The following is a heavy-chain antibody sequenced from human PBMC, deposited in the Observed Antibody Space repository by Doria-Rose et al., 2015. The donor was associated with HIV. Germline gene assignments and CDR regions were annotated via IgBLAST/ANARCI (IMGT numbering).Heavy chain of an antibody. CDR2: ICHAGST. J-gene: IGHJ4*02. D-gene: IGHD1-26*01. CDR3: ARVLSGTYDY. Sequence: LQESGPGLVKPSETLSLTCSVSGGSISHYYWSWIRQPPGKGLEYIGDICHAGSTKYSPSLKSLVSRSIDTSKNKFSMRLSAVTAADTALYYCARVLSGTYDYWGQGTLVTVSS. V-gene: IGHV4-59*01. CDR1: GGSISHYY.